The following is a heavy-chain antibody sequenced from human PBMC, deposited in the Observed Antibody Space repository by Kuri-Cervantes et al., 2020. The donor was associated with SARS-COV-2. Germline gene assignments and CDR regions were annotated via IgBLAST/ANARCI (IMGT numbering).Heavy chain of an antibody. CDR2: ISGDGGST. Sequence: LSLTCAASGFTFDDYAMHWVRQAPGKGLEWVSLISGDGGSTYYADSVKGRFTISRDNSKNSLYLQMNSLRTEDTALYYCARNRHLLEWLFSLGDYWGQGTLVTVSS. CDR3: ARNRHLLEWLFSLGDY. J-gene: IGHJ4*02. D-gene: IGHD3-3*01. V-gene: IGHV3-43*02. CDR1: GFTFDDYA.